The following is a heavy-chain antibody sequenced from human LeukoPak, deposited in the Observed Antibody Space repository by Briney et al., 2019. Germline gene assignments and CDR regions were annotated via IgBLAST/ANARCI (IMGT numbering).Heavy chain of an antibody. J-gene: IGHJ4*02. CDR1: GYTFTSYD. V-gene: IGHV1-8*01. CDR3: ARGGPLAGGYFDWAPGD. CDR2: MNPNSGNT. Sequence: ASVKVSCTPSGYTFTSYDINWVRQATGQGLEWMGWMNPNSGNTGYAQKFQGRVTMTRKTSISTAYMELSSLRSEDTAVYYCARGGPLAGGYFDWAPGDWGQGTQVTVSS. D-gene: IGHD3-9*01.